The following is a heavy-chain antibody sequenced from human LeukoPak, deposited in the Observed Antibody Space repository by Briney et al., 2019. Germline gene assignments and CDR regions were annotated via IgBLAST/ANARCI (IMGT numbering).Heavy chain of an antibody. D-gene: IGHD3-10*01. CDR2: INPNSGAT. J-gene: IGHJ4*02. CDR3: ARDLYGSYFDY. V-gene: IGHV1-2*02. Sequence: GASVKVSCKASGYTFTGYYIHWLRQAPGQGLEWMGWINPNSGATDHAQKFQGRVTMTRDTSMNTAYMELSRLISDDTAVYYCARDLYGSYFDYWGQGTLVTVSS. CDR1: GYTFTGYY.